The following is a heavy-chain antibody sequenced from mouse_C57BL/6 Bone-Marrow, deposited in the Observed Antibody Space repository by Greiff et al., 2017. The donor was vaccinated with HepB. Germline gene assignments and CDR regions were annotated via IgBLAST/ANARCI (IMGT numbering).Heavy chain of an antibody. CDR1: GYTFTSYW. D-gene: IGHD3-2*02. CDR3: ARRVRQLRLRKAMDY. V-gene: IGHV1-55*01. CDR2: IYPGSGST. Sequence: VQLQQSGAELVKPGASVKMSCKASGYTFTSYWITWVKQRPGQGLEWIGDIYPGSGSTNYNEKFKSKATLTVDTSSSTAYMQLSSLTSEDSAVYYCARRVRQLRLRKAMDYWGQGTSVTVSS. J-gene: IGHJ4*01.